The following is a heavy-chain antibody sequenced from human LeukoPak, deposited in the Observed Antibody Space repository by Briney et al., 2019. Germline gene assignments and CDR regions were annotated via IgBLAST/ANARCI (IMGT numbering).Heavy chain of an antibody. J-gene: IGHJ4*02. CDR2: INPNSGGT. D-gene: IGHD3-16*02. V-gene: IGHV1-2*06. CDR1: GYTFTGYY. Sequence: AASVKVSCKASGYTFTGYYMHWVRQAPGQGLEWMGRINPNSGGTNYAQKFQGRVTMTRDTSISTAYMGLGRLRSDDTAVYYCARGDSYDYVWGSYRYTHDYWGQGTLVTVSS. CDR3: ARGDSYDYVWGSYRYTHDY.